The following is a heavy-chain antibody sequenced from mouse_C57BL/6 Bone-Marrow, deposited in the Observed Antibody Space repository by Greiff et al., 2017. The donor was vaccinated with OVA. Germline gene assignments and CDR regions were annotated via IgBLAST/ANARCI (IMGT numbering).Heavy chain of an antibody. D-gene: IGHD2-3*01. CDR1: GYTFTSYG. CDR3: ARDRIYDGYSAWFAY. J-gene: IGHJ3*01. V-gene: IGHV1-81*01. CDR2: IYPRSGNT. Sequence: QVQLQQSGAELVRPGASVKLSCKASGYTFTSYGISWVKQRPGQGLEWIGEIYPRSGNTYYNEKFKGKATLTAEKSSSTAYMELRSLTSEDSAVYFCARDRIYDGYSAWFAYWGQGTLVTVSA.